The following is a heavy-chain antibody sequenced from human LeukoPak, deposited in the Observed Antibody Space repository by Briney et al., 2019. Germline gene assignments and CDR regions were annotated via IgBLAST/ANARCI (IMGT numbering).Heavy chain of an antibody. Sequence: GGSLRLSCAAPGFTVSSNYMSWVRQAPGKGLEWVSVIYSGGSTYYADSVKGRFTISRHNSKNTLYLQMNSLRAEDTAVYYCARRCAVVKGPISYGMDVWGQGTTVTVSS. J-gene: IGHJ6*02. CDR1: GFTVSSNY. V-gene: IGHV3-53*04. CDR3: ARRCAVVKGPISYGMDV. CDR2: IYSGGST. D-gene: IGHD2-15*01.